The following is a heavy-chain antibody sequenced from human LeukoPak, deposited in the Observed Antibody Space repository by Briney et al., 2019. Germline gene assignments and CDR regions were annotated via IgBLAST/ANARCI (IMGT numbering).Heavy chain of an antibody. CDR3: ARDRIAAAGRSLDY. Sequence: GTSLRLSCAASDFTFSNYGMHWVRQAPGKGLEWVAVISYDGSNKYYADSVKGRFTISRDNSKNTLYLQMNSLRAEDTAVYYCARDRIAAAGRSLDYWGQGTLVTVSS. D-gene: IGHD6-13*01. CDR2: ISYDGSNK. V-gene: IGHV3-30*19. J-gene: IGHJ4*02. CDR1: DFTFSNYG.